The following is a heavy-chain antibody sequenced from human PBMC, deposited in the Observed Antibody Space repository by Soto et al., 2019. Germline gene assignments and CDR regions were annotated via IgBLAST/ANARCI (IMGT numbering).Heavy chain of an antibody. CDR3: ARSVLGYYYYGMDV. V-gene: IGHV4-4*02. CDR2: IYHSGST. CDR1: GGSISSSNW. D-gene: IGHD3-16*01. J-gene: IGHJ6*02. Sequence: SETLSLTCAVSGGSISSSNWWSWVRQPPGKGLEWIGEIYHSGSTNYNPSLKSRVTISVDKSKNQFSLKLSSVTAADTAVYYCARSVLGYYYYGMDVWGQGTTVTVSS.